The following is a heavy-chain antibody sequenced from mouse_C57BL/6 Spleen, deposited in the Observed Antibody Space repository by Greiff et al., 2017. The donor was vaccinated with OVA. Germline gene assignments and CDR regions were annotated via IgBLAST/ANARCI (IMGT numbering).Heavy chain of an antibody. CDR3: ARDRANWDVGDCYFEV. CDR2: ISDGGSYT. D-gene: IGHD4-1*01. V-gene: IGHV5-4*01. Sequence: EVMLVESGGGLVKPGGSLKLSCAASGFTFSSYAMSWVRQTPEKRLEWVATISDGGSYTYYPDNVKGRFTISRDNAKNKLYLQMSHLKSEDTAMYYCARDRANWDVGDCYFEVWGTGTTVTVSS. J-gene: IGHJ1*03. CDR1: GFTFSSYA.